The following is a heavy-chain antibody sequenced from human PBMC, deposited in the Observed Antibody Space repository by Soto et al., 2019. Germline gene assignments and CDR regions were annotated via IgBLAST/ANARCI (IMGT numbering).Heavy chain of an antibody. D-gene: IGHD6-13*01. J-gene: IGHJ4*02. CDR1: GFTFSSYG. CDR3: AKFSLIAAAVTPPHY. V-gene: IGHV3-30*18. CDR2: ISYDGSNK. Sequence: GGSLRLSCAASGFTFSSYGMHWVRQAPGKGLEWVAVISYDGSNKYYADSVKGRFTISRDNSKNTLYLQMNSLRAEDTAAYYCAKFSLIAAAVTPPHYWGQGTLVTVSS.